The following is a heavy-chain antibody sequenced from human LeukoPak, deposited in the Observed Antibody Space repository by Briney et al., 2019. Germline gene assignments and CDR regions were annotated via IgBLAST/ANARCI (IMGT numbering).Heavy chain of an antibody. J-gene: IGHJ4*02. CDR2: IPYDGSNK. Sequence: GGSLRLSCAASGFTFSSYAMHWVRQAPGKGLEWVAVIPYDGSNKYYADSVKGRFTISRDNSKNTLYLQMNSLRAEDTAVYYCARDGASADFDYWGQGTLVTVSS. CDR1: GFTFSSYA. D-gene: IGHD4/OR15-4a*01. CDR3: ARDGASADFDY. V-gene: IGHV3-30-3*01.